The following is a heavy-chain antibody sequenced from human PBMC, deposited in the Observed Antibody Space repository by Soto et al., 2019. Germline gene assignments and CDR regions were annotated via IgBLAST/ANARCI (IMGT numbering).Heavy chain of an antibody. V-gene: IGHV4-31*03. CDR2: MHYSGNT. Sequence: QVRLQESGPGLVKPSKTLSLTCTVSGGSISSGDYYWSWIRHHPGGRLEWIGYMHYSGNTYYDPSLKSRLTMSVDTSKNQLSLNLSSVTAADTAVYYCARTPGDAPADYNFDYWGLGTLVTVSS. CDR1: GGSISSGDYY. J-gene: IGHJ4*02. CDR3: ARTPGDAPADYNFDY. D-gene: IGHD4-4*01.